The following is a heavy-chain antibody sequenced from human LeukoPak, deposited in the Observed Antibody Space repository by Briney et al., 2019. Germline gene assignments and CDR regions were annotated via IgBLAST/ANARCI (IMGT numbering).Heavy chain of an antibody. V-gene: IGHV4-34*01. Sequence: SETLSLTCAVYGGSFSGYYWSWIRQPPGKGLEWIGEINHSGSTNYNPSLKSRVTISVDTSKNQFSLKLSSVTAADTAVYYCAREPVEGYYDSSGYFDYWGQGTLVTVSS. CDR1: GGSFSGYY. D-gene: IGHD3-22*01. CDR2: INHSGST. J-gene: IGHJ4*02. CDR3: AREPVEGYYDSSGYFDY.